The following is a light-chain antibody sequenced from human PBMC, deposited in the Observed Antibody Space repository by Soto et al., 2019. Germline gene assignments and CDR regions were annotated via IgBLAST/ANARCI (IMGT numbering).Light chain of an antibody. CDR2: KAS. J-gene: IGKJ1*01. V-gene: IGKV1-5*03. CDR3: QHYNSYPWT. Sequence: DIQMTQSPSTLSASXXDRVTITCRASQSISSWLAWYQPKPGKAPKLLIYKASSLESGVPSRFSGSGSGTEFTLTISSLQPDDFATYYCQHYNSYPWTFGQGTKVEIK. CDR1: QSISSW.